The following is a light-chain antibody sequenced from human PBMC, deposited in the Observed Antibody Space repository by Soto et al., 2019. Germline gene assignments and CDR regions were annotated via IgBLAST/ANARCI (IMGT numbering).Light chain of an antibody. CDR3: SSYTSSSTDV. Sequence: QSVLTQPASVSGSPGQSITISCTGTSSDVGSYNYVSWYQQHPGKAPKLMIYEVSDRPSGISSRFSGSKSGNTASLTISGLQTEDEADYYCSSYTSSSTDVFGTGTKVTVL. CDR1: SSDVGSYNY. CDR2: EVS. J-gene: IGLJ1*01. V-gene: IGLV2-14*01.